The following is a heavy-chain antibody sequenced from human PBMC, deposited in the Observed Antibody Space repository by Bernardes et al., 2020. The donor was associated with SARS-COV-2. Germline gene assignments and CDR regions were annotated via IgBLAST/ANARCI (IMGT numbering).Heavy chain of an antibody. D-gene: IGHD2-21*01. CDR1: RCSISSSNYY. J-gene: IGHJ6*02. CDR2: IYSSGSS. Sequence: SEPLSLTCTVSRCSISSSNYYWGWLRQSPGKGLEWISSIYSSGSSYYNPSFQSRVMASVDTSKNQFSLRLSFVTVADTAMYYCAGSSCGIDCYIGGLRSWDYGMDVWCQGTTVTVSS. V-gene: IGHV4-39*01. CDR3: AGSSCGIDCYIGGLRSWDYGMDV.